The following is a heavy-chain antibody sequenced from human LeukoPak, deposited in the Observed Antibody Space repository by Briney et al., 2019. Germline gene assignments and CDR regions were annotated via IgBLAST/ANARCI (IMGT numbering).Heavy chain of an antibody. CDR1: GGSISSGGYY. V-gene: IGHV4-30-2*01. J-gene: IGHJ5*02. CDR3: ARDGRRAIVVVPAAIGWFDP. D-gene: IGHD2-2*01. Sequence: SQTLSLTCTVSGGSISSGGYYWSWIRQPLGKGLEWIGYIYHSGSTYYNPSLKSRVTISVDRSKNQFSLKLSSVTAADTAVYYCARDGRRAIVVVPAAIGWFDPWGQGTLVTVSS. CDR2: IYHSGST.